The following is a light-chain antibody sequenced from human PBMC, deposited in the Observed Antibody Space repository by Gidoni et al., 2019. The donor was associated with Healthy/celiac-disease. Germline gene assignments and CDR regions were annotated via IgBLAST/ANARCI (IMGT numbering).Light chain of an antibody. J-gene: IGKJ3*01. Sequence: IRMTQSPSSLSASTGDRVTITCRASQGSSSYLAWYQQKPGNAPKLLIYAASTLQRGVPSRFSGSGSGTDFTLTISCLQSEDFATYYCQQYYSYPLFTFGPXTKVDI. CDR1: QGSSSY. CDR3: QQYYSYPLFT. CDR2: AAS. V-gene: IGKV1-8*01.